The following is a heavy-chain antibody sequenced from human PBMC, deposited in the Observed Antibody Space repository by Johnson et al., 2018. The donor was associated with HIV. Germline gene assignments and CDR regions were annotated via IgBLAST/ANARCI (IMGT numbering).Heavy chain of an antibody. V-gene: IGHV3-20*04. Sequence: VQLVESGGGVVRPGGSLRLSCAASGFTFDDYGIHWVRQAPGKGLEWVSDINGNGGRPHSGASVKGRFTISRDNSKNTLYLQMNSLRAEDTAGYYCAKHVTIFGVVISAFDIWGQGTMVTVSS. CDR1: GFTFDDYG. CDR2: INGNGGRP. CDR3: AKHVTIFGVVISAFDI. D-gene: IGHD3-3*01. J-gene: IGHJ3*02.